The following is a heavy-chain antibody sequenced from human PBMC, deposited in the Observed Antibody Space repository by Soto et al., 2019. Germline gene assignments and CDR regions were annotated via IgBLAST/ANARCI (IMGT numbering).Heavy chain of an antibody. CDR1: GYTFTSYG. CDR2: ISAYNGNT. D-gene: IGHD1-26*01. V-gene: IGHV1-18*01. CDR3: ARDPTAVGATRPYNWFDP. J-gene: IGHJ5*02. Sequence: QVQLVQSGAEVKKPGASVKVSCKASGYTFTSYGISWVRQAPGQGLECMGWISAYNGNTNYAQKLQGRVTMTTDTSTSTANMELRSLRSDDTAVYYCARDPTAVGATRPYNWFDPWGQGTLVTVSS.